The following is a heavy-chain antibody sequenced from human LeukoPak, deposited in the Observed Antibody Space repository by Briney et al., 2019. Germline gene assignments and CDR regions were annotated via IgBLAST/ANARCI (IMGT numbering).Heavy chain of an antibody. Sequence: SETLSLTCAVYGGSFSDYYWSWIRQPPGKGLEWIGEINPRGSTNYSPSLKSRVTISVDTSKKQFSLKLSSVAAADTAVYFCARVGYRYVINDWSRTGLGAYPTKYYYHMDVWDKGTTVTVSS. CDR3: ARVGYRYVINDWSRTGLGAYPTKYYYHMDV. D-gene: IGHD5-18*01. CDR2: INPRGST. V-gene: IGHV4-34*01. CDR1: GGSFSDYY. J-gene: IGHJ6*03.